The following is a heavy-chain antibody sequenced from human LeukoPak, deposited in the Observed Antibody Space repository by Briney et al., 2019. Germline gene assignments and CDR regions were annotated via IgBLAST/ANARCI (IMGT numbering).Heavy chain of an antibody. D-gene: IGHD1-26*01. V-gene: IGHV3-66*01. CDR3: AREWREAQKDAFDF. Sequence: GGSLRLSCVASGFNVSSTYMNWVRQAPGKGLEWVSLINSGGTTYYSDSVKGRRITARDNSKNTLFLQMNSLRAEDSGVYYCAREWREAQKDAFDFWGQATMVTVSS. J-gene: IGHJ3*01. CDR2: INSGGTT. CDR1: GFNVSSTY.